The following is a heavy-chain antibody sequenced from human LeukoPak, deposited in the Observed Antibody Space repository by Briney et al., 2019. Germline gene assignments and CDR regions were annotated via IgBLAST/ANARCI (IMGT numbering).Heavy chain of an antibody. D-gene: IGHD6-13*01. Sequence: GGSLRLSCATSGFTFSSYAMSWVRQAPGKGLEWVSSISSTSSYIYYADSVRGRFTISRDNAKNSLYLQVNSLRAEDTAVYYCARKPSSSWYRFDYWGQGTLVTVSS. V-gene: IGHV3-21*01. CDR1: GFTFSSYA. J-gene: IGHJ4*02. CDR2: ISSTSSYI. CDR3: ARKPSSSWYRFDY.